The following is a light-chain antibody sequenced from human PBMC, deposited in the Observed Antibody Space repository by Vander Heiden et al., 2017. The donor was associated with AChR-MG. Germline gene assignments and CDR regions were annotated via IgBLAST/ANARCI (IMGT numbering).Light chain of an antibody. CDR2: LGS. V-gene: IGKV2-28*01. Sequence: DIVMTQSPLSLPVTPGEPASISCRSSQSLLHSNGYNYLDWYLQKPGQSPQVLIYLGSNRASGVPDRLSGNNSGTDFTLKISRVEAEDVGVYYCMQTLQSPNTFGQGTKLEIK. CDR3: MQTLQSPNT. CDR1: QSLLHSNGYNY. J-gene: IGKJ2*01.